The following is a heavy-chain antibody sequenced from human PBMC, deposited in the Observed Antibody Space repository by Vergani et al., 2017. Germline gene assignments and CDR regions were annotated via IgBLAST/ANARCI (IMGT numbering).Heavy chain of an antibody. CDR3: ARDGGERPYHYYMDV. D-gene: IGHD1-1*01. CDR2: IYYIGST. V-gene: IGHV4-59*01. CDR1: GGSISNYY. J-gene: IGHJ6*03. Sequence: QVQLQESGPGLVKPSETLSLTCTVSGGSISNYYWSWIRQPPGKGLEWIGYIYYIGSTSYNPSLKSRVTMSVDTSKNQFSLKLSSVTAADTAIYYCARDGGERPYHYYMDVWGKGP.